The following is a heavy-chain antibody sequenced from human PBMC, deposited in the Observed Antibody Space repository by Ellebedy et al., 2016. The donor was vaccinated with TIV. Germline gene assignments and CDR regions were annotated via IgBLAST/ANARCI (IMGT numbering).Heavy chain of an antibody. V-gene: IGHV3-23*01. Sequence: GESLKISXAASGFPFSSYAVSWVRQPPGKGLEWVSSISDSGSNTYYADSVRGRFTFSRDNSKNTLYLQMNSLRAEDTAVYYCAKGWLGAGAGTDFDYWGRGTLVTVSS. J-gene: IGHJ4*02. CDR2: ISDSGSNT. D-gene: IGHD6-13*01. CDR1: GFPFSSYA. CDR3: AKGWLGAGAGTDFDY.